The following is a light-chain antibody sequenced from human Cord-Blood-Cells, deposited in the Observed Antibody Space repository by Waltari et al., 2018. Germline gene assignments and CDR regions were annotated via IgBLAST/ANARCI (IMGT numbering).Light chain of an antibody. J-gene: IGKJ1*01. CDR1: QSVSSSY. Sequence: EIVLTQSPGTLSLSPGERATLSCRASQSVSSSYLAWYQQKPGQAPRLLIYGASSRATGIPDRFSGSGSGTDFTLTISRVEAEDFAGYYCQQYGSSPWTFGQGTKVEIK. V-gene: IGKV3-20*01. CDR3: QQYGSSPWT. CDR2: GAS.